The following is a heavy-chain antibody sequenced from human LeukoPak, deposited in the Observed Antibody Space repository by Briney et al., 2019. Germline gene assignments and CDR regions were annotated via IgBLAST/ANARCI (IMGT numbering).Heavy chain of an antibody. CDR2: MNSDGSLT. CDR1: GFTFSSNW. J-gene: IGHJ4*02. D-gene: IGHD2-2*02. Sequence: GGSLRLSCAASGFTFSSNWMTWVRHAPGKGLVWVSRMNSDGSLTDYADSVKGRFIISRDNSKNTLYLQMNSLRAEDTAVYYCARGVGLYHWGQGTLVTVSS. CDR3: ARGVGLYH. V-gene: IGHV3-74*01.